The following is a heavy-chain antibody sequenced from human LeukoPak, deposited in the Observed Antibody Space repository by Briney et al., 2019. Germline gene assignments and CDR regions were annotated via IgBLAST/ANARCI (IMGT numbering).Heavy chain of an antibody. V-gene: IGHV4-34*01. Sequence: SETLSLICAVYGGSFSGYYWSWIRQPPGKGLEWIGEINHSGSTNYNPSLKSRVTISVDTSKNQFSLKLSSVTAADTAVYYCARGARPVTGGFVVVNGMDVWGQGTTVTVSS. CDR3: ARGARPVTGGFVVVNGMDV. J-gene: IGHJ6*02. CDR1: GGSFSGYY. CDR2: INHSGST. D-gene: IGHD2-21*01.